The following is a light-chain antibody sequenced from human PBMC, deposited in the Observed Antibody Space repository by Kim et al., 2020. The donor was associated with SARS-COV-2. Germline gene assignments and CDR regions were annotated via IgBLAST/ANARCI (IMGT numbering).Light chain of an antibody. CDR1: QSINNY. Sequence: LSPGERATLSCRASQSINNYLAWYQQKPGLAPRLLLYGASYRATGIADRFSGSGSGTDFTLTISRLEPEDFAVYYCQQYATSGRTFGQGTKVDIK. CDR3: QQYATSGRT. V-gene: IGKV3-20*01. CDR2: GAS. J-gene: IGKJ1*01.